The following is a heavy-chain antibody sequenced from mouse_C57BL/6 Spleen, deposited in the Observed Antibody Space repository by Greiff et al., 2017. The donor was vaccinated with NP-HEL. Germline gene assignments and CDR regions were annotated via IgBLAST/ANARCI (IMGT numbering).Heavy chain of an antibody. CDR3: TTVTGTGAMDY. CDR2: IDPENGDT. CDR1: GFNIKDDY. J-gene: IGHJ4*01. D-gene: IGHD4-1*01. Sequence: EVQLQQSGAELVRPGASVKLSCTASGFNIKDDYMHWVKQRPEQGLEWIGWIDPENGDTEYASKFQGKATITAVTSSNTAYLQLSSLTSEDTAVYYGTTVTGTGAMDYWGQGTSVTVSS. V-gene: IGHV14-4*01.